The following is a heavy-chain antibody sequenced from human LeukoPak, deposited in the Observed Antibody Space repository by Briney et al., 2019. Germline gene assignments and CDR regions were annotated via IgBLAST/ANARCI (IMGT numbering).Heavy chain of an antibody. CDR3: ARRPSSSSWYWFDP. Sequence: PSETLSLTCTVSGGSISSYYWSWIRQPPGKGLEWIGRIYSTGSTDYNPSLKSRVTISLDTSKSQFSLKLSSVTAADTAVYYCARRPSSSSWYWFDPWGQGTLVTVSS. D-gene: IGHD6-13*01. CDR2: IYSTGST. J-gene: IGHJ5*02. V-gene: IGHV4-59*08. CDR1: GGSISSYY.